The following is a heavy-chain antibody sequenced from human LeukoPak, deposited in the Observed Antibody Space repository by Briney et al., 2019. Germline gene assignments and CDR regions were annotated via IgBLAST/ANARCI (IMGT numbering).Heavy chain of an antibody. D-gene: IGHD3-16*02. J-gene: IGHJ3*02. Sequence: GGSLRLSCAASGFAFSSFWMSWVRQSPGKGLEWVANINQDGGQKYYVDSVKGRFTISRDNAKNSLYLQMISLRDEDTAVYYCARDLPSLYNTAAFDIWGQGTVVTVSS. CDR2: INQDGGQK. CDR1: GFAFSSFW. CDR3: ARDLPSLYNTAAFDI. V-gene: IGHV3-7*04.